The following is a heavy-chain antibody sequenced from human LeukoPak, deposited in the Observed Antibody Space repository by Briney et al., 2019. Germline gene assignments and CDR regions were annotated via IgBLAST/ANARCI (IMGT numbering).Heavy chain of an antibody. CDR1: GGSMRGYY. Sequence: SETLSLTCTVSGGSMRGYYWSWIRQPPGKGLEWIGYIYYSGSTTYNPSLKSRVTISIDTSKNQFSLKLSSVTAADTAVYYCARTAYARFFDLWGRGTLVTVSS. V-gene: IGHV4-59*01. CDR3: ARTAYARFFDL. CDR2: IYYSGST. J-gene: IGHJ2*01. D-gene: IGHD2-21*01.